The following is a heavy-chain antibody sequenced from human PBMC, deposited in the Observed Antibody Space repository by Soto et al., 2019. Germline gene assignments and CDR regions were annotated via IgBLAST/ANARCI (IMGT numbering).Heavy chain of an antibody. Sequence: PGGSLRLSCAASGFTFSIFGMHWVRQVPGKGLEWVAFISNIGSNEYYADSVKDRLTISRDNSKNTLYLQMTSLIPGDTAVYYCAKDYGSGTYLFDYCGQGTVVTVSS. CDR3: AKDYGSGTYLFDY. CDR2: ISNIGSNE. CDR1: GFTFSIFG. D-gene: IGHD3-10*01. V-gene: IGHV3-30*18. J-gene: IGHJ4*02.